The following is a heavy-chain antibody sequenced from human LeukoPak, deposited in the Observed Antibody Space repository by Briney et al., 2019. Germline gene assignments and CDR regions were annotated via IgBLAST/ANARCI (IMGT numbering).Heavy chain of an antibody. CDR2: IYYSGST. CDR1: GGSISSGGYY. CDR3: ASSTYYDILTGPAAVDAVDI. J-gene: IGHJ3*02. V-gene: IGHV4-31*03. Sequence: PSETLSLTCTVSGGSISSGGYYWSWIRQHPGKGLEWIGYIYYSGSTYYNPSLKSRVTISVDTSKNQFSLKLSSVTAADTAVYYCASSTYYDILTGPAAVDAVDIWGQGTMVTVSS. D-gene: IGHD3-9*01.